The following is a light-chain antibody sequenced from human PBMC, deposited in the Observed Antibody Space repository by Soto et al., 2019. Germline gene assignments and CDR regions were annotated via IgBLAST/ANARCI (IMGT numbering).Light chain of an antibody. V-gene: IGKV3-20*01. J-gene: IGKJ1*01. CDR2: GAS. Sequence: EIVMTQSPATLSVSPGERATLSCRASQSVSSYLAWYQQKPGQAPRLLIYGASTKATGTPDRFSGSGSGTDFTLTISRLEPEDFAVYHCQQYGASPWTFGQGTKVDIK. CDR3: QQYGASPWT. CDR1: QSVSSY.